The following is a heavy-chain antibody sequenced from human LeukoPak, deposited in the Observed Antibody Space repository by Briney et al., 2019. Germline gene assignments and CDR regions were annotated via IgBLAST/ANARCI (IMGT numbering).Heavy chain of an antibody. D-gene: IGHD2-15*01. Sequence: SVNVSCKASGYTFTSYDVNWVRQATEEGLEWVGWMNPNIGHTAYAQKFQGRATMTTNTSITTDYMEMSSLRSEDTAVYYCARGAPGSYCSGGSCPYFDYWGQGTLVSVSS. CDR2: MNPNIGHT. CDR3: ARGAPGSYCSGGSCPYFDY. V-gene: IGHV1-8*01. J-gene: IGHJ4*02. CDR1: GYTFTSYD.